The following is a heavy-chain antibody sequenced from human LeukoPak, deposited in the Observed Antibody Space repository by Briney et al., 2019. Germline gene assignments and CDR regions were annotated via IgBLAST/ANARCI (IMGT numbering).Heavy chain of an antibody. V-gene: IGHV1-18*01. D-gene: IGHD5-12*01. CDR1: GYTFTSYG. CDR2: ISGYNGNT. Sequence: ASVKVSCKASGYTFTSYGISWVRQAPGQGLEWMGWISGYNGNTNYAQKLQGRVTMTTDTSTSTAYMELRSLRSDDTAVYYCARDLRRLREYGFTHFDYWGQGTLVTVSS. CDR3: ARDLRRLREYGFTHFDY. J-gene: IGHJ4*02.